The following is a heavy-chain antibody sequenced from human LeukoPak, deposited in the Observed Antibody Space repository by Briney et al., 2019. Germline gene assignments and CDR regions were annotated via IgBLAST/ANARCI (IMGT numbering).Heavy chain of an antibody. D-gene: IGHD3-10*01. V-gene: IGHV3-23*01. Sequence: PGASLRPSCAVTGVTLSNYAMSWVSQAPRKGREWVAGISDRGGTTNYAQSVKGRFTISRDNPKNTLYLQMSSLRAEDTAVYFCARRGVVSQVFLVGLHKEAYYFYSWGQGALVTVSS. CDR3: ARRGVVSQVFLVGLHKEAYYFYS. CDR2: ISDRGGTT. CDR1: GVTLSNYA. J-gene: IGHJ4*02.